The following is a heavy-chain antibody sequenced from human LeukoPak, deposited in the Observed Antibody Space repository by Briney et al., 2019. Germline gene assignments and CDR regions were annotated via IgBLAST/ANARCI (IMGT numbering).Heavy chain of an antibody. CDR3: ARTGTGWLPYGSWYFDL. Sequence: SGGSLRLSCAASGFTFSSYSMNWVRQAPGKGLEWVSSISSSSSYIYYADSVKGRFTISRDNAKNSLYLQMNSLRAEDTAVYYCARTGTGWLPYGSWYFDLWGRGTLVTVSS. CDR2: ISSSSSYI. V-gene: IGHV3-21*01. J-gene: IGHJ2*01. CDR1: GFTFSSYS. D-gene: IGHD5-24*01.